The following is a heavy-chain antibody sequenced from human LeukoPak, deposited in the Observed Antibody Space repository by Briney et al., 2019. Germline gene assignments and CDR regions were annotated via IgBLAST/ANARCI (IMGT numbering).Heavy chain of an antibody. CDR1: GFTFSSYA. CDR2: ISGSGGST. J-gene: IGHJ4*02. V-gene: IGHV3-23*01. CDR3: AKDGGYSGNYYAYDY. D-gene: IGHD1-26*01. Sequence: GGSLRLSCAASGFTFSSYAMSWVRQAPGKGLEWVSSISGSGGSTYYADSVKGRFTISRDYSRNTVYLQMNSLRAEDTALYYCAKDGGYSGNYYAYDYWGQGTLVTVSS.